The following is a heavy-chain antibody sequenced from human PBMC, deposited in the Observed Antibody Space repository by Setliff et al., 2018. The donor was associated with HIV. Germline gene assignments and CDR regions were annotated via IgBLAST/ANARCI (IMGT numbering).Heavy chain of an antibody. Sequence: SETLSLTCTVSGDSISSSSYYWGWIRQPPGKGLEWIGSVYYSGSTYYNPSLKSRVTISVDTSKNQFALKLNSVTAADTAFYPCARQRSRAAAVPQWFDPWGQGTLVTVSS. V-gene: IGHV4-39*06. CDR1: GDSISSSSYY. CDR3: ARQRSRAAAVPQWFDP. CDR2: VYYSGST. J-gene: IGHJ5*02. D-gene: IGHD6-13*01.